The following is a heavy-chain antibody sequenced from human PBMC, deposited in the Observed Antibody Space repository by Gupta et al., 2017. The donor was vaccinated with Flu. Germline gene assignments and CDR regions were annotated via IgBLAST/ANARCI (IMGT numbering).Heavy chain of an antibody. J-gene: IGHJ4*02. D-gene: IGHD3-16*01. Sequence: QAQVVAPGGGVVQTGSSLRLSGAASGFAFSSYGMHWVRQAPGKGLEWVAIIGHDGAYTYAADSVQGRFTISRDNPKNTLYLHMTSLRAEDAAVYYCARDLGRGRYFDYWGQGTLVTVSS. CDR3: ARDLGRGRYFDY. V-gene: IGHV3-33*01. CDR1: GFAFSSYG. CDR2: IGHDGAYT.